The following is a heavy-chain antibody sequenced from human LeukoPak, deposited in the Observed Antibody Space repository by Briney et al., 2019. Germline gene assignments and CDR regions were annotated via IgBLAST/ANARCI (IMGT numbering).Heavy chain of an antibody. J-gene: IGHJ4*02. V-gene: IGHV3-74*01. CDR2: IHSDGGTT. CDR3: ARDIYSIAE. D-gene: IGHD3-3*02. Sequence: PGGSLRLSCAASGFTFSDYWIHWARQAPGKGLVWVSLIHSDGGTTNYADSVKGRFTMSRDNAKNMVYLQMNSLRVEDTAVYYRARDIYSIAEWGQGTLVTVSS. CDR1: GFTFSDYW.